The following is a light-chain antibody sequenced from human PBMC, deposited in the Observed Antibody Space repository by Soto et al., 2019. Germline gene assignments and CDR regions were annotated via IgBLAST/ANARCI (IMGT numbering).Light chain of an antibody. CDR1: QSISSSY. V-gene: IGKV3-20*01. CDR2: GAS. CDR3: QQYGSSPRT. J-gene: IGKJ2*01. Sequence: EIMLTQSPGTLSLSPGERATLSCRASQSISSSYLAWYQQKPGQAPRLLIYGASSRATGIPDRFSGSGSGTDFTFTISRLEPEDFAVYYCQQYGSSPRTFGQGTKLDIK.